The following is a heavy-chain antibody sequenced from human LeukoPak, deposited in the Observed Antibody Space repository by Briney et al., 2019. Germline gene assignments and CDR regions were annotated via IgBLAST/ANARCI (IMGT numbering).Heavy chain of an antibody. CDR2: IYYSGST. V-gene: IGHV4-59*01. J-gene: IGHJ4*02. Sequence: PSETLSLTCTVSGGSISSYYWSWIRQPPGKGLEWIGYIYYSGSTNYNPSLKSRVTISVDTSKNQFSLKLSSVTAADTAVYYCAISPNYYDSLRYWGQGTLVTVSS. CDR1: GGSISSYY. D-gene: IGHD3-22*01. CDR3: AISPNYYDSLRY.